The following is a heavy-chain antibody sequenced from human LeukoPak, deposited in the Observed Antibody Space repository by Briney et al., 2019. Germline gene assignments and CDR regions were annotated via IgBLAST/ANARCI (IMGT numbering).Heavy chain of an antibody. CDR3: ASTAMGPYGYYYYYYMDV. D-gene: IGHD5-18*01. Sequence: ASVKVSCKASGGTFSSYAISWVRQAPGQGLEWMGGIIPIFGTANYAQKFQGRVTITADESTSTAYMELSSLRSEDTAVYYCASTAMGPYGYYYYYYMDVWGKGTTVTVSS. J-gene: IGHJ6*03. CDR2: IIPIFGTA. CDR1: GGTFSSYA. V-gene: IGHV1-69*13.